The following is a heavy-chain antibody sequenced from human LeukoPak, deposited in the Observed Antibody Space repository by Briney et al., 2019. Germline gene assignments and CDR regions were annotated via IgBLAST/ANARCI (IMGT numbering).Heavy chain of an antibody. Sequence: GGSLRLSCAASGFTFSSYAMSWVRQAPGKGLEWVSAISGSGGSTYYADSVKGRFTISRDNSKNTLYLQMNSLRAEDTAVYYCAKRYSSVLILGGERVAGDYWGQGTLVTVSS. CDR1: GFTFSSYA. CDR3: AKRYSSVLILGGERVAGDY. CDR2: ISGSGGST. V-gene: IGHV3-23*01. D-gene: IGHD2-8*01. J-gene: IGHJ4*02.